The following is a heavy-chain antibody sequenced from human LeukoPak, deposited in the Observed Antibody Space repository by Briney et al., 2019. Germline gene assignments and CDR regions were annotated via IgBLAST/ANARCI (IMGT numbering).Heavy chain of an antibody. CDR3: ARIGAGSSRDY. D-gene: IGHD6-13*01. J-gene: IGHJ4*02. CDR2: IVGSSST. V-gene: IGHV3-69-1*01. Sequence: SPGGSLRLSCVASGFPFRNFAMTWVRQAPGKGLEWVSSIVGSSSTYYADSLKGRFTISRDNAKNSLYLQMNSLRAEDTAVYYCARIGAGSSRDYWGQGTLVTVSS. CDR1: GFPFRNFA.